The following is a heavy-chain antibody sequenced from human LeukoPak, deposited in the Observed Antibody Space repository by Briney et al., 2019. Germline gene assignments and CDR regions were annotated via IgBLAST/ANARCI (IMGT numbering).Heavy chain of an antibody. Sequence: GASLKISCKASGYTFSSYWIGWGRQLPGKGGEWMGIIYPGDSDTSYSPSLQGQVTISVDTSIGTAYLQWSSLKASDTAIYYCARQNDFRLDYWGQGTLVTVSS. V-gene: IGHV5-51*01. D-gene: IGHD3-3*01. CDR3: ARQNDFRLDY. CDR1: GYTFSSYW. CDR2: IYPGDSDT. J-gene: IGHJ4*02.